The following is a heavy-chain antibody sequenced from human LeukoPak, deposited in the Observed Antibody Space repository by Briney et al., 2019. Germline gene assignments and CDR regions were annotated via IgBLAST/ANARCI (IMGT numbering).Heavy chain of an antibody. CDR2: MNPNSGNT. D-gene: IGHD6-19*01. CDR3: ARSPPPTAGTLDY. CDR1: GYTFTSFD. V-gene: IGHV1-8*01. Sequence: ASVKVSCKASGYTFTSFDIDWVRQATGQGLEWMGWMNPNSGNTGYAQKFQGRVTMTRNTSISTAYMELSSLRSEDTAVYYCARSPPPTAGTLDYWGQGTLVTVSS. J-gene: IGHJ4*02.